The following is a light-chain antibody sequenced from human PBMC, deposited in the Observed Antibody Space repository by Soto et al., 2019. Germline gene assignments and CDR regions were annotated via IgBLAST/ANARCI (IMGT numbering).Light chain of an antibody. Sequence: ELVLTQSPATLSLSQGERATLSCRASEGISSNLAWYQQKHGQAPRLLIHGASNRATGIPARFSGSGSGTEFTLIISSLEPEDFAVYYCQQRSNWPPVGGLTFGGGTKVEIK. V-gene: IGKV3-11*01. CDR1: EGISSN. CDR2: GAS. CDR3: QQRSNWPPVGGLT. J-gene: IGKJ4*01.